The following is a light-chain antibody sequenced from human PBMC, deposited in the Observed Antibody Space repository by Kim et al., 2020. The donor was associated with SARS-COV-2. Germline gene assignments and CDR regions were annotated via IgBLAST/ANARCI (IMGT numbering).Light chain of an antibody. CDR1: QSVSSD. J-gene: IGKJ4*01. V-gene: IGKV3-15*01. Sequence: EIVMTQSPATLSVSPGERATLFCRASQSVSSDLAWYQQKPGQAPRLLIYGASTRATGIPARFSGSGSGTQFTLTISSLQSEDFALYYCQQYNNWPPLTFGGGTKVDIK. CDR2: GAS. CDR3: QQYNNWPPLT.